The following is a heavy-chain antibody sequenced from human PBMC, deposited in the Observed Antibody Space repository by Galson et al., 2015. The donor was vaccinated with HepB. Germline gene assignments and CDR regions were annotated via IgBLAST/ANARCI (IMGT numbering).Heavy chain of an antibody. Sequence: SLRLSCAASEFAFGSFSMNWVRQAPGKGLEWVSSITSSSSLIYYADSVKGRFTIPRDNAKNSLFLQMNSLRAEDTAVYYCATTFGLVSHTYTMDVWGHGTTVTVSS. CDR2: ITSSSSLI. V-gene: IGHV3-21*01. J-gene: IGHJ6*02. CDR3: ATTFGLVSHTYTMDV. CDR1: EFAFGSFS. D-gene: IGHD3/OR15-3a*01.